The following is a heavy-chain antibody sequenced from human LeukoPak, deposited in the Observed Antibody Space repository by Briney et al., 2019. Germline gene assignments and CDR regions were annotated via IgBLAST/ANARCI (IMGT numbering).Heavy chain of an antibody. D-gene: IGHD3-10*01. CDR1: GYTFTGYY. Sequence: ASVTVSCTASGYTFTGYYMHWVRQAPGQGLEWMGWINPNSGGTNYAQKFQGRVTMTRDTSISTAYMELSRLRSDDTAVYYCASDSVLGGSGSYYAAPGRRGDYWGQGTLVTVSS. CDR2: INPNSGGT. J-gene: IGHJ4*02. V-gene: IGHV1-2*02. CDR3: ASDSVLGGSGSYYAAPGRRGDY.